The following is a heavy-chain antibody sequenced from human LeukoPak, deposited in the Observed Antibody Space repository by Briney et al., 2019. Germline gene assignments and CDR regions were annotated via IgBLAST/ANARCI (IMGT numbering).Heavy chain of an antibody. CDR2: ISSSSSYT. J-gene: IGHJ6*04. CDR1: GFTFSDYY. V-gene: IGHV3-11*06. CDR3: ASAPVAVAGYYYYYGMDV. Sequence: PGGSLRLSCAASGFTFSDYYMSWIRQAPGKGLEWVSYISSSSSYTNYADSVKGRFTISRDNAKNSLYLQMNSLRAEDTAVYYCASAPVAVAGYYYYYGMDVWGKGTTVTVSS. D-gene: IGHD6-19*01.